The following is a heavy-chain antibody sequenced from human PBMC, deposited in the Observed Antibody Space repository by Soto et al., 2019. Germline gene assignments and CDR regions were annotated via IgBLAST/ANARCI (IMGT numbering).Heavy chain of an antibody. CDR2: ISAYNGNT. CDR3: AREYCSGGSCYSENYYYSMDV. J-gene: IGHJ6*03. D-gene: IGHD2-15*01. Sequence: GASVTVSGRASSYTVTISGISWVRQAPGQGLEWMGWISAYNGNTNYAQKLQGRVTMTTDTSTSTAYMELRSPRSDDTAVYYCAREYCSGGSCYSENYYYSMDVRCKGTTVTVSS. CDR1: SYTVTISG. V-gene: IGHV1-18*01.